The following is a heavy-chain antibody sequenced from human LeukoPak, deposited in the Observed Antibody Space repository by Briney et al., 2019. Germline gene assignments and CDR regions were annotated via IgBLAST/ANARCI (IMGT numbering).Heavy chain of an antibody. CDR1: GGTFTDYS. Sequence: GASVKVSCKAPGGTFTDYSLSWVRQAPGQGLEWMGRVIPRPGRSSYEPKFQGRVTMTTDTSTSTAYMELRSLRSDDTAVYYCARDRGGAQVVPAAMGDYWGQGTLVTVSS. CDR2: VIPRPGRS. D-gene: IGHD2-2*01. V-gene: IGHV1-69*04. CDR3: ARDRGGAQVVPAAMGDY. J-gene: IGHJ4*02.